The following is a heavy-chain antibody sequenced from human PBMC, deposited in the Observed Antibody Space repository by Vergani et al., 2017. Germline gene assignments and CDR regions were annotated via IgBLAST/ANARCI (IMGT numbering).Heavy chain of an antibody. Sequence: QVQLQESGPGLVKPSETLSLTCAVSGYSISSGYYWGWIRQPPGKGLEWIGSIYHSGSTYYNPSLKSRVTRSVDTSKNQFSLKLSSVTAADTAVYYCAREGEYCNSTSCYSGWFDPWGQGTLVTVSS. CDR2: IYHSGST. J-gene: IGHJ5*02. V-gene: IGHV4-38-2*02. D-gene: IGHD2-2*01. CDR1: GYSISSGYY. CDR3: AREGEYCNSTSCYSGWFDP.